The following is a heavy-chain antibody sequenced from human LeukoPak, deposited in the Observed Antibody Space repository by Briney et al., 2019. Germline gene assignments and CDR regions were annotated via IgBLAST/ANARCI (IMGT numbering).Heavy chain of an antibody. D-gene: IGHD5-12*01. CDR3: ARGDIVPTIPLCDF. J-gene: IGHJ4*02. CDR2: MYHSGST. Sequence: SETLSLTCSVSGYSISSGYYWGWIRQPPGKGLEWIGSMYHSGSTYYNPSLKSRVTISVDTSKNRFSLKLSSVTAADTAVYYCARGDIVPTIPLCDFWGQGTLVIVSS. V-gene: IGHV4-38-2*02. CDR1: GYSISSGYY.